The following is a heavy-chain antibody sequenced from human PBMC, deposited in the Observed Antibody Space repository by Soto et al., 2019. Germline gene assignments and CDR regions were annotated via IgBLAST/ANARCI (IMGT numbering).Heavy chain of an antibody. Sequence: PSETLSLTCAVYGGSFSGYYWSWIRQPPGKGLEWIGEINHSGSTNYNPSLKSRVTISVDTSKNQFSLKLSSVTAADTAVYYCARGSAARRGIDCWGQGTLVTVSS. CDR2: INHSGST. D-gene: IGHD6-6*01. CDR1: GGSFSGYY. CDR3: ARGSAARRGIDC. J-gene: IGHJ4*02. V-gene: IGHV4-34*01.